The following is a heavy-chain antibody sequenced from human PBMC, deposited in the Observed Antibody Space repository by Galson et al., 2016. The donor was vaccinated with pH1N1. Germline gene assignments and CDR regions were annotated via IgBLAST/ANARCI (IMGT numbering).Heavy chain of an antibody. Sequence: PALVKPTQTLTLTCTFSGFSLSTSGMCVSWIRQPPGKALEWLARTDWDDDKYYGTSLQTRLTISKDTSKNQVVLTMTNMDPVDTATYYCARMLTPYSSSSWGMDVWDQGTTVTVSS. J-gene: IGHJ6*02. D-gene: IGHD6-13*01. CDR2: TDWDDDK. CDR3: ARMLTPYSSSSWGMDV. V-gene: IGHV2-70*11. CDR1: GFSLSTSGMC.